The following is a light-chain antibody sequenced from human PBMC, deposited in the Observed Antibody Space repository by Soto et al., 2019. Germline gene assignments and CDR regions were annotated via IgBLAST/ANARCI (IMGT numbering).Light chain of an antibody. CDR2: TSS. CDR3: QQSYSMTT. CDR1: QSIRNY. J-gene: IGKJ4*01. V-gene: IGKV1-39*01. Sequence: DIQMPQSPSSLSASVGDRVTITCRASQSIRNYLNWYQQKPGKAPKLLIHTSSSLQSRVPSRFSGNGSGTDFTLTISSLQPEDFATYYCQQSYSMTTFGGGTKVEIK.